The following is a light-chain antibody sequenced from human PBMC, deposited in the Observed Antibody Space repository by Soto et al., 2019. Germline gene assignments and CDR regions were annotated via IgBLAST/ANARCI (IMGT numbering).Light chain of an antibody. J-gene: IGKJ2*01. CDR1: QSVSSAY. V-gene: IGKV3-20*01. CDR3: QLFYNSLYT. CDR2: GAS. Sequence: EIVLTQSPGTLSLSPGERATLSCRTSQSVSSAYLAWYQQKPGRAPRLLIYGASSRATGIPDRFTGSGSGTDFTLTISRLEPEDFAVYYCQLFYNSLYTFGLGTKLEIK.